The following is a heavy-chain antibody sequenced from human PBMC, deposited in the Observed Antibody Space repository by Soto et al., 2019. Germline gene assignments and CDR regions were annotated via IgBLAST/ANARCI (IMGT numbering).Heavy chain of an antibody. CDR3: AKDHLTTTVTTVGY. CDR1: GFTFSNYG. D-gene: IGHD4-17*01. J-gene: IGHJ4*02. Sequence: QVQLVESGGGVVQPGRSLRLSCAASGFTFSNYGMHWVRQAPGKGLEWVAVISYHGSDKYYADSVKGCFTISRDNSKNTLYLQMDSLRADDTAVYYCAKDHLTTTVTTVGYWGQGTLVTVSS. V-gene: IGHV3-30*18. CDR2: ISYHGSDK.